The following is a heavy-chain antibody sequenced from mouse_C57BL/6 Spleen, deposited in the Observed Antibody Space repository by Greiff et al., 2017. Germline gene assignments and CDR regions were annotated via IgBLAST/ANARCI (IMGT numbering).Heavy chain of an antibody. V-gene: IGHV1-55*01. J-gene: IGHJ1*03. CDR3: ARRGYSNWYFDV. Sequence: QVHVKQPGAELVKPGASVKMSCKASGYTFTSYWITWVKQRPGQGLEWIGDIYPGSGSTNYNEKFKSKATLTVDTSSSTAYMQLSSLTSEDSAVYYCARRGYSNWYFDVWGTGTTVTVSS. D-gene: IGHD2-5*01. CDR2: IYPGSGST. CDR1: GYTFTSYW.